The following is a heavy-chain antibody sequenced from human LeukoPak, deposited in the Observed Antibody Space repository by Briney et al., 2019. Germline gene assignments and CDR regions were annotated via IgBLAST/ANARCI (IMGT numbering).Heavy chain of an antibody. V-gene: IGHV3-74*01. CDR1: GFTLSSYW. D-gene: IGHD6-19*01. CDR2: INTDATTI. CDR3: ARVASRGWHHSLDL. Sequence: GGSLRLSCAASGFTLSSYWMNWVRQAPGEGLVWVSRINTDATTIRYADSVKGRFTISRDNARNTLYLQMSSLRGEDTAIYYCARVASRGWHHSLDLWGQGAMVTVSS. J-gene: IGHJ3*01.